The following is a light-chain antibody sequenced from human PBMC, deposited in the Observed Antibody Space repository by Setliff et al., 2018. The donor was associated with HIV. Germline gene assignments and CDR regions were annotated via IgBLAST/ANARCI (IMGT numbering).Light chain of an antibody. CDR2: EVS. J-gene: IGLJ1*01. CDR1: SSDVGSYNH. CDR3: SSYTSSSTYV. Sequence: QSALAQPPSVSGSPGQSVTISCTGTSSDVGSYNHVSWYQQPPGTVPKLMIYEVSNRPPGVPDRFSGSKSGNTASLTISGLQADDEADYYCSSYTSSSTYVFGTGTKVTVL. V-gene: IGLV2-18*02.